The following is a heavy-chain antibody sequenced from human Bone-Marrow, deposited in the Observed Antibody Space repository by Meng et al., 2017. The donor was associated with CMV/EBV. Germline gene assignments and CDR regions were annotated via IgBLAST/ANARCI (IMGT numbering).Heavy chain of an antibody. CDR1: GFTFGDYI. D-gene: IGHD3-22*01. J-gene: IGHJ3*02. V-gene: IGHV3-49*04. CDR3: RAVNDIDALDI. Sequence: GESLKISCTASGFTFGDYIMSWVRQAPGKGLEWVGFIRRKAYGGTTEYAASVKGRFTISRDDSKGIAYLQMNSLKTEDTAVYYCRAVNDIDALDIWGQGTMVTVSS. CDR2: IRRKAYGGTT.